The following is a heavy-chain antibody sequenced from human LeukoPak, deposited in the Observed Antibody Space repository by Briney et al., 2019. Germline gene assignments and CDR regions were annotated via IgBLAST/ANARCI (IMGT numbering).Heavy chain of an antibody. V-gene: IGHV3-30*18. CDR2: ISYDGNTQ. D-gene: IGHD5-24*01. J-gene: IGHJ4*02. CDR3: AKGRMMATIMISFDY. CDR1: GFTFSSYG. Sequence: PGGSLRLSCAASGFTFSSYGMHWVRQVPGRGLEWVAVISYDGNTQYYADSVKGRFTISRDNSNNMLSLQMNSLKAEDTAVYYCAKGRMMATIMISFDYWGRGTLVTVSS.